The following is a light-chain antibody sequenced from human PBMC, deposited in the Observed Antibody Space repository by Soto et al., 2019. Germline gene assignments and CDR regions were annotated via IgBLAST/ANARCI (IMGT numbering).Light chain of an antibody. CDR3: QQSYSTPIS. J-gene: IGKJ5*01. CDR2: TAS. Sequence: DIRMTQSPSSLSAYVGDTVTITCRASQSISSHLNWYQQKPGKAPNLLMYTASNLQSGVPSRFSGSGSGTDFTLTISSLQPEDFATYYCQQSYSTPISFGQGTRLEN. V-gene: IGKV1-39*01. CDR1: QSISSH.